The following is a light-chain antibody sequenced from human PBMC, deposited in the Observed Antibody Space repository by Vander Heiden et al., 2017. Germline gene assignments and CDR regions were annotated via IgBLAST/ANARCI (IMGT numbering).Light chain of an antibody. CDR1: QSLLHSNGYTY. V-gene: IGKV2-28*01. Sequence: DIVMTQTPLSLPVTPGEPASIPCKSSQSLLHSNGYTYLDWYLQKPGQSPQLLIYMGSNRASGVPDRFSGSGSGTDFTLKISRVEAEDVGVYYCMQALQTPQYTFGQGTKLEIK. J-gene: IGKJ2*01. CDR2: MGS. CDR3: MQALQTPQYT.